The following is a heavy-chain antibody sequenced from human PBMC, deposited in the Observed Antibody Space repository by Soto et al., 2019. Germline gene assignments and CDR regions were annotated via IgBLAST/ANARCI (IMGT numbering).Heavy chain of an antibody. CDR1: GFSLSTSGVG. V-gene: IGHV2-5*02. D-gene: IGHD3-22*01. CDR2: IYWDDDK. Sequence: QITLKESGPTLVKPTQTLTLTCTFSGFSLSTSGVGVGWIRQPPGKALEWLALIYWDDDKRYSPSLKSRLTTTKATSKNQVVLKMTNMDPVDTATYYCEHRRSTYYYDSTFDPWGQGTLVTVSS. CDR3: EHRRSTYYYDSTFDP. J-gene: IGHJ5*02.